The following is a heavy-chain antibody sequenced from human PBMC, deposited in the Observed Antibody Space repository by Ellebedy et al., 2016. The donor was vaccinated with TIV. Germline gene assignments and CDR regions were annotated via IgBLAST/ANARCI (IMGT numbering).Heavy chain of an antibody. CDR2: ISYDGSNK. V-gene: IGHV3-30-3*01. CDR3: ARDYGDYINWFDP. D-gene: IGHD4-17*01. J-gene: IGHJ5*02. Sequence: PGGSLRLSCAASGFTFSSYSMHWVRHAPGKGLEWVAVISYDGSNKYYADSVKGRFTISRDNAKNSLYLQMNSLRAEDTAVYYCARDYGDYINWFDPWGQGTLVTVSS. CDR1: GFTFSSYS.